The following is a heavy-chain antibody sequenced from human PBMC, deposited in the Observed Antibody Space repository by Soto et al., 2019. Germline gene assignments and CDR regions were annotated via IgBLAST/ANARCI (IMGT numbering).Heavy chain of an antibody. CDR3: AKTRQYPSASVPGDLYYFDY. CDR1: GFTFHNYG. D-gene: IGHD3-16*01. V-gene: IGHV3-23*01. J-gene: IGHJ4*02. Sequence: EVQLLESGGGLVQPGGSLRLSCAASGFTFHNYGMNWVRQAPGKGLEWVSSISTSGGDTYYADSVKGRFTVSRDNSKITLSLHMNTLRAEDTAAYSCAKTRQYPSASVPGDLYYFDYLGQGILVTVSS. CDR2: ISTSGGDT.